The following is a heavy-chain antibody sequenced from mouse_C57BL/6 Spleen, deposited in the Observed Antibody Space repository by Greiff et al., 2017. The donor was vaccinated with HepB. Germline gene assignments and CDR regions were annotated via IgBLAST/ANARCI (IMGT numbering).Heavy chain of an antibody. CDR2: IWSGGST. CDR1: GFSLTSYG. D-gene: IGHD2-4*01. Sequence: VQLQESGPGLVQPSQSLSITCTVSGFSLTSYGVHWVRQSPGKGLEWLGVIWSGGSTDYNAAFISRLSISKDNSKSQIFFKMNSLQADDTAIYYCARRGADDYEGAMDYWGQGTSVTVSS. CDR3: ARRGADDYEGAMDY. J-gene: IGHJ4*01. V-gene: IGHV2-2*01.